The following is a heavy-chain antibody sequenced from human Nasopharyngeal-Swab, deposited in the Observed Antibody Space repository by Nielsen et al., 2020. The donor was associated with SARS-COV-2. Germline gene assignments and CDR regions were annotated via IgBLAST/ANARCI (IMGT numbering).Heavy chain of an antibody. V-gene: IGHV1-69*13. Sequence: SVKVTCKASRYTFTSYGISWVGQAPGQGLEWMGGIIPIFGTANYAQKFQGRVTITADESTSTAYMALSSLRSEDTAVYYCARDPGIGYGMDVWGQGTTVTVSS. J-gene: IGHJ6*02. CDR2: IIPIFGTA. CDR1: RYTFTSYG. CDR3: ARDPGIGYGMDV. D-gene: IGHD6-13*01.